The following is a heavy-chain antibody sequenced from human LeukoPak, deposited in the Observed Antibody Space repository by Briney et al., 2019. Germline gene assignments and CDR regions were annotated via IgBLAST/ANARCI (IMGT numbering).Heavy chain of an antibody. J-gene: IGHJ5*02. CDR2: IYTSGTT. Sequence: SETLSLTCTVSDGSISNYYWNWIRQPAGKGLEWIGRIYTSGTTNYNPSLKTRVSISLDKSKNQFSLKLSSVTAADTAVYYCARSLKMTYSWLDPWGQGAQVTVSS. V-gene: IGHV4-4*07. D-gene: IGHD4-11*01. CDR3: ARSLKMTYSWLDP. CDR1: DGSISNYY.